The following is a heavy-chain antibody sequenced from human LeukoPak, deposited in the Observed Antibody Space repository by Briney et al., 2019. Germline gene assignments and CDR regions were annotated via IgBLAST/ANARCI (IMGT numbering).Heavy chain of an antibody. V-gene: IGHV4-38-2*02. Sequence: SETLSLTCTVSGYSISSGYYWGWIRQPPGKGLEWIGSIYHSGSTYYNPSLKSRVTISVDTSKNQFSLKLSSVTAADTAVYYCARAFGDDSSGYYFDYWGQGTLVTVSS. CDR3: ARAFGDDSSGYYFDY. J-gene: IGHJ4*02. CDR2: IYHSGST. CDR1: GYSISSGYY. D-gene: IGHD3-22*01.